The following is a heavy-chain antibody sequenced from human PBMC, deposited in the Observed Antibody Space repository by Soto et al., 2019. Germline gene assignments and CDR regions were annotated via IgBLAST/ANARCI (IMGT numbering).Heavy chain of an antibody. J-gene: IGHJ6*02. Sequence: GGSLRLSCAASGFTFSSYWMSWVRQAPGKGLEWVANIKQDGSEKYYVDSVKGRVTISRDNAKNSLYLQMNRLRAEDTAVYYCARERAYGPLLSYYFYGMDVCGQGTTVTVSS. CDR2: IKQDGSEK. D-gene: IGHD4-17*01. V-gene: IGHV3-7*01. CDR1: GFTFSSYW. CDR3: ARERAYGPLLSYYFYGMDV.